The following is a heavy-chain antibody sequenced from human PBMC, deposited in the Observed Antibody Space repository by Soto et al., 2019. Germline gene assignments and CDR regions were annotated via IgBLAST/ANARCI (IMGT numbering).Heavy chain of an antibody. V-gene: IGHV3-30*03. Sequence: PGGSLRLPCGAPGVTFKDYGMHWVRQAPGKGLEWVAVRSYDGKQTYYADSVKGRFTISKDKSKRTLFLQMNSLRVDDTAVYYCARDGWGSNWYFDLWGRGTLVTVSS. D-gene: IGHD3-16*01. CDR1: GVTFKDYG. CDR3: ARDGWGSNWYFDL. J-gene: IGHJ2*01. CDR2: RSYDGKQT.